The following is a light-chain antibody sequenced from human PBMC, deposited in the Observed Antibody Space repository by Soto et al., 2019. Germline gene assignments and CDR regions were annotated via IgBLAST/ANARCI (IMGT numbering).Light chain of an antibody. J-gene: IGLJ1*01. V-gene: IGLV2-14*01. CDR3: NSYTTSNTRQIV. CDR1: SSDVGGHNY. CDR2: EVI. Sequence: QSVLTQPASVSGSPGQSITISCTGTSSDVGGHNYVSWYQQHPGKAPKFMIYEVINRPSGVSARFSGSKSGNTASLTISGXQAEDEDDYYCNSYTTSNTRQIVFGTGTKVAVL.